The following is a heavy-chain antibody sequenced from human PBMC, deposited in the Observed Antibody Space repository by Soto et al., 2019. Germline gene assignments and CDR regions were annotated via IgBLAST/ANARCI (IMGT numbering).Heavy chain of an antibody. J-gene: IGHJ4*02. CDR3: AKDVATVVILDY. D-gene: IGHD5-12*01. CDR1: GFTFSSYG. V-gene: IGHV3-30*18. CDR2: ISYDGSNK. Sequence: GGSLRLSCAASGFTFSSYGMHWVRQAPGKGLEWVAVISYDGSNKYYADSVKGRFTISRDNSKNTLYLQMNSLRAEDTAVYYCAKDVATVVILDYWGQGTLVTVFS.